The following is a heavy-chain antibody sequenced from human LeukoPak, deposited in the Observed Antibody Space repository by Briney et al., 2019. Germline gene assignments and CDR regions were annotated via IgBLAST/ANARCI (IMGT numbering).Heavy chain of an antibody. CDR3: AKVHSGSYIGYFDL. D-gene: IGHD1-26*01. CDR1: GGSISSSTYF. J-gene: IGHJ2*01. V-gene: IGHV4-39*07. CDR2: IYYYSGST. Sequence: SETLSLTCTVSGGSISSSTYFWGWIRQPPGKGLEWIGSIYYYSGSTYYNPSLKSRLTISVDTSKNQVSLRLTSVTAADTATYYCAKVHSGSYIGYFDLWGRGTVVSVSS.